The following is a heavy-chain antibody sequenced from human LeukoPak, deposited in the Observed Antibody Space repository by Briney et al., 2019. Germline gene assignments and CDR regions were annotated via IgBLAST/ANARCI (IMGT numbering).Heavy chain of an antibody. D-gene: IGHD3-16*02. CDR3: AKGGYIWGSYRLYAFDI. CDR2: ISGSGGST. Sequence: AGGSLRLSCAASGFTFSSYAMSWVRQAPGKGLEWVSAISGSGGSTYYADPVKGRFTISRDNSKNTPYLQMNSLRAEDTAVYYCAKGGYIWGSYRLYAFDIWGQGTMVTVSS. CDR1: GFTFSSYA. V-gene: IGHV3-23*01. J-gene: IGHJ3*02.